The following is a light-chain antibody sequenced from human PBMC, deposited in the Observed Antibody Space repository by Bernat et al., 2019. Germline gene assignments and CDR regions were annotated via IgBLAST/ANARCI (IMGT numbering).Light chain of an antibody. J-gene: IGLJ3*02. CDR3: CSYSTGRTLV. V-gene: IGLV2-14*03. CDR2: DIS. Sequence: QSALTQPASVSGSPGQSITISCTGTNTDIGNYNYVSWYQQHPGKAPKLILYDISNRSSGVSNRFSGSKSANTASLTISRLQPEDEADYYCCSYSTGRTLVFGGGTKVTVL. CDR1: NTDIGNYNY.